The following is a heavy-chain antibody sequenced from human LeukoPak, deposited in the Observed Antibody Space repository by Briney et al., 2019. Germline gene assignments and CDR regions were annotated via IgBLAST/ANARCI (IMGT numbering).Heavy chain of an antibody. J-gene: IGHJ5*02. CDR1: GGSISSSSYY. D-gene: IGHD3-10*01. CDR2: IYYSGST. CDR3: ARGGLLLDWFDP. Sequence: PSETLSLACTVSGGSISSSSYYWGWIRQPPGKGLEWIGSIYYSGSTYYNPSLKSRVTISVDTSKNQFSLKLSSVTAADTAVYYCARGGLLLDWFDPWGQGTLVTVSS. V-gene: IGHV4-39*07.